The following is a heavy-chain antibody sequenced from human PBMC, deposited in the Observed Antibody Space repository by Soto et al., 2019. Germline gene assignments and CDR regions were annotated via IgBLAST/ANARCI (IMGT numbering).Heavy chain of an antibody. Sequence: GASVKVSCKASGYTFTGYYMHWVRQAPGQGLEWMGWINPNSGGTNYAQKFQGWVTMTRDTSISTAYMELSRLRSDDTAVYYCARAYCSSTSCRDPHFDYWGQGTLVTVSS. V-gene: IGHV1-2*04. CDR3: ARAYCSSTSCRDPHFDY. D-gene: IGHD2-2*01. CDR1: GYTFTGYY. J-gene: IGHJ4*02. CDR2: INPNSGGT.